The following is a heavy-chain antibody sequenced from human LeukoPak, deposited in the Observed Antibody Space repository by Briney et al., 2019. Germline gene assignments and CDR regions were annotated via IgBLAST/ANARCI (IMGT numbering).Heavy chain of an antibody. CDR1: GFTFSSYA. CDR3: AKESSYYDILTGYLEVWFDP. D-gene: IGHD3-9*01. J-gene: IGHJ5*02. CDR2: ISGSGGST. Sequence: PGGSLRLSGAASGFTFSSYAMSWVRQAPRKGLEWVSAISGSGGSTYYADSVKGRFTISRDNSKNTLYLQMNSLRADDTAVYYCAKESSYYDILTGYLEVWFDPWGQGTLVTVSS. V-gene: IGHV3-23*01.